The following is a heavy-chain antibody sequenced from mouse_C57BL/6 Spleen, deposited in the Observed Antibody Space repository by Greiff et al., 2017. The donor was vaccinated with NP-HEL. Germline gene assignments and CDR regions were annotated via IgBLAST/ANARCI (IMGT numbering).Heavy chain of an antibody. D-gene: IGHD2-4*01. J-gene: IGHJ2*01. CDR3: ARVGYDYDGYYFDY. CDR1: GYTFTSYW. V-gene: IGHV1-52*01. Sequence: VQLQQPGAELVRPGSSVKLSCKASGYTFTSYWMHWVKQRPIQGLEWIGNIDPSDSETHYNQKFKDKATLTVDESSSTAYMQLSSLTSEDSAVYYCARVGYDYDGYYFDYWGQGTTLTVSS. CDR2: IDPSDSET.